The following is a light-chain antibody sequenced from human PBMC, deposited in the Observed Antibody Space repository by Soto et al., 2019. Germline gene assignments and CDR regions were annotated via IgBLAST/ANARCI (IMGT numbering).Light chain of an antibody. CDR3: VHASHWPYS. J-gene: IGKJ2*01. CDR2: KGS. CDR1: QSLVSGDGNTY. Sequence: DVVMTQSPLSLPVTLGQPASISCRSSQSLVSGDGNTYLTWFQQRPGQSPRRLIYKGSNRDAGVPDRFSGSVSGIDFTLKISRAEAEDVGIYFCVHASHWPYSVGQGTKLEIK. V-gene: IGKV2-30*01.